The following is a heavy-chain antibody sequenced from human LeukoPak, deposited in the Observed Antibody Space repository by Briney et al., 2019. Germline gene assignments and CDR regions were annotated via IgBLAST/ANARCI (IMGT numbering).Heavy chain of an antibody. CDR2: INWNGGST. J-gene: IGHJ4*02. CDR3: AKDIGYDFWSGYPDY. CDR1: GFTFDDYG. V-gene: IGHV3-20*04. D-gene: IGHD3-3*01. Sequence: GGSLRLSCAASGFTFDDYGMSWVRQAPGKGLEWVSGINWNGGSTGYADSVKGRFTISRDNAKNSLYLQMNSLRAEDMALYYCAKDIGYDFWSGYPDYWGQGTLVTVSS.